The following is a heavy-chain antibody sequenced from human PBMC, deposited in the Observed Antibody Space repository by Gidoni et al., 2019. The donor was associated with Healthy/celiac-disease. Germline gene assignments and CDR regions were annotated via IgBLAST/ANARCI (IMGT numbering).Heavy chain of an antibody. D-gene: IGHD3-10*01. V-gene: IGHV3-33*01. J-gene: IGHJ4*02. CDR1: GFTLSSYG. CDR2: IWYDGSNK. Sequence: QVQLVESGGGVVPPGRSLRLSCAASGFTLSSYGMHWVRQAPGKGLEWVAVIWYDGSNKYYADSVKGRFTISRDNSKNTLYLQMNSLRAEDTAVYYCARMGYYGSGSLFDYWGQGTLVTVSS. CDR3: ARMGYYGSGSLFDY.